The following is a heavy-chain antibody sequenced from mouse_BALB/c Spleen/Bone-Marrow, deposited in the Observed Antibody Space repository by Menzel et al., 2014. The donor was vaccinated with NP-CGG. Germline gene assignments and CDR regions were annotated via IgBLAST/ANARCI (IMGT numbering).Heavy chain of an antibody. V-gene: IGHV1-69*02. CDR3: LRAGTRITTWVDY. D-gene: IGHD2-4*01. Sequence: VQLQESGAELVRPGASVKLSCKASGFMFTSFWMNWVKQRPGQGLEWIGNISPSDGYTNYNQKFKDKATLTVDKSSSTSYMQLSSQTSEDSAVYYCLRAGTRITTWVDYWGQGTTLTVSS. CDR2: ISPSDGYT. CDR1: GFMFTSFW. J-gene: IGHJ2*01.